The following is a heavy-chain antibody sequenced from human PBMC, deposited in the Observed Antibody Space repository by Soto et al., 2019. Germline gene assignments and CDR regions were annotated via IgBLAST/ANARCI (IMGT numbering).Heavy chain of an antibody. CDR2: INHSGST. Sequence: SETLSLTCAVYGGSFSGYYWSWIRQPPGKGLEWIGEINHSGSTNYNPSLKSRVTISVDTSKNQFSLKLSSVTAADTAVYYCARGGYCSSTSCYLDAFDIWGQGTMVTV. CDR3: ARGGYCSSTSCYLDAFDI. J-gene: IGHJ3*02. D-gene: IGHD2-2*01. V-gene: IGHV4-34*01. CDR1: GGSFSGYY.